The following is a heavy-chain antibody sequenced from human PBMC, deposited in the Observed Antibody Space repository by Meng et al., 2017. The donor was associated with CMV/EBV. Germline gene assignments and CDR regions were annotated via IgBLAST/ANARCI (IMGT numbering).Heavy chain of an antibody. V-gene: IGHV4-34*01. D-gene: IGHD2-2*01. CDR2: INHSGST. Sequence: SETLSLTCAVYGGSFSGYYWSWIRQPPGKGLEWIGEINHSGSTNYNPSLKSRVTISVETSKNQFSLKLSSVTAADTAVYYCARGLYCSSTSCYRKYFDLWGRGTLVTVSS. J-gene: IGHJ2*01. CDR3: ARGLYCSSTSCYRKYFDL. CDR1: GGSFSGYY.